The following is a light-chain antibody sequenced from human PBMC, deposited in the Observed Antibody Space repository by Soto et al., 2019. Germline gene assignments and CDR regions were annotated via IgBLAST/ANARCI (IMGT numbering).Light chain of an antibody. J-gene: IGKJ5*01. Sequence: DIQMTQSPSSLSASVGDRVTITCQASQDVSNYLNWYQQKLGKAPKLLIYDASNLETGVPSRVSGSGSGTYFSITISSLKPEDYATYDCQQYSNLITCGQGTRLEIK. CDR3: QQYSNLIT. CDR2: DAS. V-gene: IGKV1-33*01. CDR1: QDVSNY.